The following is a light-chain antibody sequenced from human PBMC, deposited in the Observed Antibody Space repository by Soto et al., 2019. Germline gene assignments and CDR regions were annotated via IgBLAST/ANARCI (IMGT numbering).Light chain of an antibody. Sequence: ETLMTQAPATLSVSPGERATLSCRASQSVNNNLAWYQKTLGQAPRVLIYGASSRATGIPGRFSGSGSGTDFTLTISRLEPEDFAVYYCQQYGSSPQTFGQGTKVDIK. J-gene: IGKJ1*01. V-gene: IGKV3-20*01. CDR1: QSVNNN. CDR3: QQYGSSPQT. CDR2: GAS.